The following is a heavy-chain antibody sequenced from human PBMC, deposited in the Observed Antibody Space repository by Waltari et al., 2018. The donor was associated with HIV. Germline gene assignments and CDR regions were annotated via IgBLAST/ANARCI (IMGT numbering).Heavy chain of an antibody. CDR2: IYYSGST. Sequence: QVQLQESGPGLVKPSETLSLTCTVSGGSISSYYWSWIRQPPGKGLEWIGYIYYSGSTNYNPSLKSRVTISVDTSKNQFSLKLSSVTAADTTVYYCARVEVVPAPTWFDPWGQGTLVTVSS. CDR3: ARVEVVPAPTWFDP. CDR1: GGSISSYY. J-gene: IGHJ5*02. V-gene: IGHV4-59*01. D-gene: IGHD2-2*01.